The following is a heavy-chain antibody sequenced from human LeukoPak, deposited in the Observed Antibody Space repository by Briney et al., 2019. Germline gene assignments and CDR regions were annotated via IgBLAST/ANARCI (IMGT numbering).Heavy chain of an antibody. V-gene: IGHV4-59*01. D-gene: IGHD3-22*01. CDR2: IYYSGST. Sequence: SETLSPTCTVSGGSISSYYWSWIRQPPGKGLEWIGYIYYSGSTNYNPSLKSRVTISVDTSKNQFSLKLSSVTAADTAVYYCARGSSGYYFDYWGQGTLVTVSS. J-gene: IGHJ4*02. CDR1: GGSISSYY. CDR3: ARGSSGYYFDY.